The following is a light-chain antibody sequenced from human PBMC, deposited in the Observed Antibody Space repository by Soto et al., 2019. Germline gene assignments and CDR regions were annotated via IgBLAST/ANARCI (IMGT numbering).Light chain of an antibody. Sequence: EIVLTQSPGTLSLSPGERATLSCRASQSVSTSYLAWYQQKPGQAPRLLIYGASSRATGIPDRFSGSGSGAYFTLTISRPEPEDFSVYYCQEYRSVPLTFGGGTKVEIK. V-gene: IGKV3-20*01. J-gene: IGKJ4*01. CDR2: GAS. CDR1: QSVSTSY. CDR3: QEYRSVPLT.